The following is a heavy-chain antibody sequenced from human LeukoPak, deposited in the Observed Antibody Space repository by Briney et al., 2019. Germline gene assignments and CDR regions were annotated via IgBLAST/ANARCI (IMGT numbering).Heavy chain of an antibody. J-gene: IGHJ4*02. CDR2: IKVDGSEK. D-gene: IGHD3-16*01. Sequence: GGSLRLLFSVSGITFSSLWIGWVRPASGEGAEWAAVIKVDGSEKNYVDSMKGRFTISRDNDKTSLFKQMNSLRTEDTAVYYCVRDRSRMIYWGRGTEVTVSS. CDR1: GITFSSLW. V-gene: IGHV3-7*01. CDR3: VRDRSRMIY.